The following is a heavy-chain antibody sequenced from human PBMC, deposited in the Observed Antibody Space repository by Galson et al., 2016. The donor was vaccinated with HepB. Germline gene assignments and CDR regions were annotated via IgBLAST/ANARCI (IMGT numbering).Heavy chain of an antibody. J-gene: IGHJ4*02. D-gene: IGHD3-16*01. Sequence: SLRLSCAASGFTYSHYAMTWVRQAPGKGLEWVAIISGSGSGTYYADSVKGRFTISRDNSKNTLSLQMNSLRAEDTAVYYCAKGGNNLMSTDYFDCWAQGGLVTVSS. V-gene: IGHV3-23*01. CDR2: ISGSGSGT. CDR3: AKGGNNLMSTDYFDC. CDR1: GFTYSHYA.